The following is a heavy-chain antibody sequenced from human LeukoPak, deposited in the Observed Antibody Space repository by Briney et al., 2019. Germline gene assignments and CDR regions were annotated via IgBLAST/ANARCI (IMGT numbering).Heavy chain of an antibody. CDR2: INPNSGST. CDR3: ARVGYYESSGYYEY. V-gene: IGHV1-2*06. D-gene: IGHD3-22*01. CDR1: GYTLTGYY. Sequence: ASVKVSCKASGYTLTGYYMHWVRQAPGQGLEWMGRINPNSGSTNYAQKFQGRVTMTRDTSISTVYMELSRLRSDDTAVYYCARVGYYESSGYYEYWGQGTLVTVSS. J-gene: IGHJ4*02.